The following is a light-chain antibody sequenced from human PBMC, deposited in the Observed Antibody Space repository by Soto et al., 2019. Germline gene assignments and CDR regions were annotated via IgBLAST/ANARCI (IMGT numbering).Light chain of an antibody. CDR2: DAS. V-gene: IGKV3-11*01. CDR1: QSVSSY. Sequence: EIVLTQSPATLSLSPGERATLSCRASQSVSSYLAWYQQKPGQAPRLLISDASNRATRIPARFSGSGSGTYFTLTISSLEPEDFAVYYSQQRSNWLTFGGGTKVEIK. J-gene: IGKJ4*01. CDR3: QQRSNWLT.